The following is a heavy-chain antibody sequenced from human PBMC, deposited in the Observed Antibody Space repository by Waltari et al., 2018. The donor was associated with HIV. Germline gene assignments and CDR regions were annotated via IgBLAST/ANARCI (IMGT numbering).Heavy chain of an antibody. CDR1: GGSFSGYY. CDR3: ARGVKNYDFWSGYKGGDWFDP. CDR2: INHSGST. Sequence: QVQLQQWGAGLLKPSETLSLTCAVYGGSFSGYYWSWIRQPPGKGLEWIGEINHSGSTNYTPSLKSRVTISVDTSKNQFSLKLSSVTAADTAVYYCARGVKNYDFWSGYKGGDWFDPWGQGTLVTVSS. J-gene: IGHJ5*02. V-gene: IGHV4-34*01. D-gene: IGHD3-3*01.